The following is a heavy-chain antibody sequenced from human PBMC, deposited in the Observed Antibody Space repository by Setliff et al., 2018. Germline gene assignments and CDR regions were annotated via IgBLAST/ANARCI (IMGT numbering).Heavy chain of an antibody. Sequence: ASVKVSCKASGYNFTDYAMHWVRQAPGQRLEWMGWINPGNGNTKYSQKFQGRVTINRDTSASTAYMELSSLRSEDTAVYYCARDKGYDSSGYYFYYYYYMDVWGKGTTVTVSS. D-gene: IGHD3-22*01. CDR3: ARDKGYDSSGYYFYYYYYMDV. CDR2: INPGNGNT. J-gene: IGHJ6*03. CDR1: GYNFTDYA. V-gene: IGHV1-3*01.